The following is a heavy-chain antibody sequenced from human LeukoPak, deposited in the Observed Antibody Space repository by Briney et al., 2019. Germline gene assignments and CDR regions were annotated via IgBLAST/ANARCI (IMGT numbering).Heavy chain of an antibody. CDR3: AKLVTFNWFDT. D-gene: IGHD2-21*02. CDR1: GFTFSSYA. Sequence: GGSLRLSCAASGFTFSSYAMSWVRQAPGKGLEWGSAISGSGGSTYYADSVKGRFTISRDNSKNTLYLQMNSLRAEATAVYYCAKLVTFNWFDTWGQGTLVTVSS. V-gene: IGHV3-23*01. CDR2: ISGSGGST. J-gene: IGHJ5*02.